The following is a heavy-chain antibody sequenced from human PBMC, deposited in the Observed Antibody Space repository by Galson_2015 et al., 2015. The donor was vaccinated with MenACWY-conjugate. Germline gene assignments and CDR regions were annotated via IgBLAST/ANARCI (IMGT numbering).Heavy chain of an antibody. V-gene: IGHV3-30*18. D-gene: IGHD6-13*01. Sequence: SLRLSCAASGFTFRRFGMHWVRQALGKGLEWMAVISYDGSNESYADSVKGRFTISRDNSKNTLYLQMNSLRADDTAVYYCAKDWSVPYSTISYYFYMDVWGKGTTVTVSS. CDR2: ISYDGSNE. CDR3: AKDWSVPYSTISYYFYMDV. J-gene: IGHJ6*03. CDR1: GFTFRRFG.